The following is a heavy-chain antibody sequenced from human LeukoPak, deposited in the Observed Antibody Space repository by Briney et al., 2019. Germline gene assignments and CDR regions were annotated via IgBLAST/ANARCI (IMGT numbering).Heavy chain of an antibody. J-gene: IGHJ3*02. V-gene: IGHV3-20*04. CDR2: INWNGGRT. D-gene: IGHD1-1*01. CDR3: GRPWNDYHRNAFDT. Sequence: PGGSLRLSCAASGSTFDAYGLSWVGQAPGKGLEWVGGINWNGGRTGYADSAKGRLTSSRDNPKNSLTLQMNVLRAEATAFYYVGRPWNDYHRNAFDTWGQGTMVTVSS. CDR1: GSTFDAYG.